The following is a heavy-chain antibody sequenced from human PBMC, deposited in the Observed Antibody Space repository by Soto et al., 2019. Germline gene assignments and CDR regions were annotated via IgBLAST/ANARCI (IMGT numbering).Heavy chain of an antibody. CDR1: GLTFSSYA. CDR2: ISGRGGST. J-gene: IGHJ3*02. CDR3: AKDRLYYSDSSGYYPGDFDI. V-gene: IGHV3-23*01. D-gene: IGHD3-22*01. Sequence: GGSLRLSCGHSGLTFSSYALSWVRQAPWKVVEWVSAISGRGGSTYYADSVKGRFTISRDNSKNTLYLQMNSLRAEDTAVYYCAKDRLYYSDSSGYYPGDFDIWGQGTMLPVSS.